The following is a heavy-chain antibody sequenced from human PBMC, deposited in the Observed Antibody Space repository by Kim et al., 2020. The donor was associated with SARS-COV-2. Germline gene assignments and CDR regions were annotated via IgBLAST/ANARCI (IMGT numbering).Heavy chain of an antibody. CDR2: ISYSGST. Sequence: SETLSLTCTVSGGSISTNYWSWIRQPPGKGLEWIGYISYSGSTNQNPSLKSRVTISLDTSKNQFSLKLSSVTAADTAVYYCARDGPAAGTTSLGFDVWG. J-gene: IGHJ3*01. D-gene: IGHD1-7*01. CDR3: ARDGPAAGTTSLGFDV. V-gene: IGHV4-59*13. CDR1: GGSISTNY.